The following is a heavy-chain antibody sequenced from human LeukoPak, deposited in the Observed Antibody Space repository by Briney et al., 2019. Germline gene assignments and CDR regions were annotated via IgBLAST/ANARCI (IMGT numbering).Heavy chain of an antibody. Sequence: PGGSLRLSCVASRFTFSRYEMNWVRPAPGKGLEWVSYICSSGSTIYYADSVKGRFTLSRDNAKNSLYLQMNSLRAEDTAVYYCAKVASSSWYLGGKYYYYYMDVWGKGTTVTVSS. D-gene: IGHD6-13*01. CDR3: AKVASSSWYLGGKYYYYYMDV. J-gene: IGHJ6*03. CDR2: ICSSGSTI. CDR1: RFTFSRYE. V-gene: IGHV3-48*03.